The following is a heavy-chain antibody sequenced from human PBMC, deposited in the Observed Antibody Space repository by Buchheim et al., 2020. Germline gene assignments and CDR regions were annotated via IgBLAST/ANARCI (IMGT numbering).Heavy chain of an antibody. CDR2: IYYSGST. V-gene: IGHV4-59*01. D-gene: IGHD3-3*01. J-gene: IGHJ6*02. CDR1: GGSISSYY. CDR3: ARDSRMYYDFWSGYFANYYYYYGMDV. Sequence: QVQLQESGPGLVKPSETLSLTCTVSGGSISSYYWSWIRQPPGKGLEWIGYIYYSGSTNYNPSLKSRVTISVDTSKNQFSLKLSSVTAADTAVYYCARDSRMYYDFWSGYFANYYYYYGMDVWGQGTT.